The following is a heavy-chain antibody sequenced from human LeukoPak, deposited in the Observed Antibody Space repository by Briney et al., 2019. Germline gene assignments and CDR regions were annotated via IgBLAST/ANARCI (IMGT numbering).Heavy chain of an antibody. J-gene: IGHJ4*02. V-gene: IGHV4-59*01. CDR3: TKGYYEPFDV. Sequence: PSETLSLTCTVSSGLRTHYYWNWIRQTPGKGLEWIGCISDTGRTTYNPSLKSRLTISVDTSKRQFSLKLTSLTAADTAVYYCTKGYYEPFDVWGQGILVTVSS. CDR1: SGLRTHYY. CDR2: ISDTGRT. D-gene: IGHD3-16*01.